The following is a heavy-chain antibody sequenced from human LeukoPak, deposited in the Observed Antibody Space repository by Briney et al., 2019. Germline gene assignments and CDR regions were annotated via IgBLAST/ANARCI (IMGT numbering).Heavy chain of an antibody. D-gene: IGHD3-22*01. Sequence: GGSLRLSCAASGFTFSSFWMSWVRQAPGKGLEWVANIKQDGSEKYYVDSVKGRFTISRDNAKNSLYLQMNSLRAEDTAVYYCARGDYYDSSGPATRFDPWGQGTLVTVSS. J-gene: IGHJ5*02. CDR1: GFTFSSFW. V-gene: IGHV3-7*01. CDR2: IKQDGSEK. CDR3: ARGDYYDSSGPATRFDP.